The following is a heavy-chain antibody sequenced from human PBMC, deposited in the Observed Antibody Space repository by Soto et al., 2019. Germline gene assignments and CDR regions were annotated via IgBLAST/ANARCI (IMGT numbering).Heavy chain of an antibody. CDR2: INHSGST. V-gene: IGHV4-34*01. D-gene: IGHD6-13*01. Sequence: QVQLQQWGAGLLKPSETLSLTCAVYGGSFSGYYWSWIRQPPGKGLEWIGEINHSGSTNYNPSLKSRVSISVDTSKNHFFLKLSSVTAADTAVYYCARGGEQLALDYWGQGTLVTVFS. CDR1: GGSFSGYY. CDR3: ARGGEQLALDY. J-gene: IGHJ4*02.